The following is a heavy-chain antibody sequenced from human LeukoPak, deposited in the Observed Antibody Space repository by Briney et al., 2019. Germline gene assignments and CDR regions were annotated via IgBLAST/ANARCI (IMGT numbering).Heavy chain of an antibody. CDR2: ISSSGSTI. CDR3: AGYASSGRRDAVDI. J-gene: IGHJ3*02. Sequence: GGSLRLSCAASGFTFSDYYMSWIRQAPGEGLEWVSYISSSGSTIYYADSVKGRFTISRDNAKNSLYLQMNSLRAEDTAVYYCAGYASSGRRDAVDIWGEGTMVTVSS. V-gene: IGHV3-11*04. D-gene: IGHD3-22*01. CDR1: GFTFSDYY.